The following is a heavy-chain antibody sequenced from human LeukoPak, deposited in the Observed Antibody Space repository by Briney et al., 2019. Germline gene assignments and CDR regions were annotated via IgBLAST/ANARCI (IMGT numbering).Heavy chain of an antibody. D-gene: IGHD3-22*01. CDR3: ARLYYDSSGYYQICYFDY. J-gene: IGHJ4*02. CDR2: IYYSGST. V-gene: IGHV4-39*01. CDR1: GGSISSGSYY. Sequence: SETLSLTCTVSGGSISSGSYYWGWIRQPPGTGLEWIGSIYYSGSTYYNPSLKSRVTISVDTSKNQFSLNLSSVTAADTAVYYCARLYYDSSGYYQICYFDYWGQGTLVTVSS.